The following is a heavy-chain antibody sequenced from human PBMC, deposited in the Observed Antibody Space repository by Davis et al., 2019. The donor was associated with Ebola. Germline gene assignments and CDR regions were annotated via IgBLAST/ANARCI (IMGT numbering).Heavy chain of an antibody. D-gene: IGHD1-26*01. Sequence: GESLKISCVGSGFTFRNFWMSWFRQAPGKGLEWVANINDEGIEKYYGDSVKGRFTISRDNAKNSLYLQMNSLRAEDTAVYYCARGLHGWAEGAFWGQGSLVIVS. CDR2: INDEGIEK. CDR1: GFTFRNFW. V-gene: IGHV3-7*01. J-gene: IGHJ4*02. CDR3: ARGLHGWAEGAF.